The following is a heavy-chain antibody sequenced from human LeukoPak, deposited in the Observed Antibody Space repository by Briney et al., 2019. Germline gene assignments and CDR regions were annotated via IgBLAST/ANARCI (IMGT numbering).Heavy chain of an antibody. D-gene: IGHD3-22*01. CDR3: LSGDYFDSSGLDYFDY. Sequence: GRSLRLSCAASGFTFSNYPMHWVRQAPGKGLEWVAVISHDGSKKYYADSVKGRFTISRDDSRNTLYLQMNSLRAEDTAVYYCLSGDYFDSSGLDYFDYWGQGTLVTVSS. CDR1: GFTFSNYP. J-gene: IGHJ4*02. V-gene: IGHV3-30*04. CDR2: ISHDGSKK.